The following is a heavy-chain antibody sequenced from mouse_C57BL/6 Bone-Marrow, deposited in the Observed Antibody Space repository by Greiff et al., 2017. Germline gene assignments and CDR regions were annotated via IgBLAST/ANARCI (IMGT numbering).Heavy chain of an antibody. D-gene: IGHD1-1*01. CDR1: GFTFSDYG. J-gene: IGHJ3*01. Sequence: DVQLVESGGGLVKPGGSLKLSCAASGFTFSDYGMHWVRQAPEKGLEWVAYISSGSSTIYYADTVKGRFTISRDNAKNTLFLQMTSLRSEDTAMYYCARAHITTVPFAYWGQGTLVTVSA. CDR2: ISSGSSTI. V-gene: IGHV5-17*01. CDR3: ARAHITTVPFAY.